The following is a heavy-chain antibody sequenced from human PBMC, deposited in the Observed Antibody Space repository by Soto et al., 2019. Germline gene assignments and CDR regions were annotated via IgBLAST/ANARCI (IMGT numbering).Heavy chain of an antibody. CDR1: GFPFSALF. V-gene: IGHV3-11*05. D-gene: IGHD6-19*01. CDR3: ARARGAVTGQYFDY. J-gene: IGHJ4*02. Sequence: QVQLEESGGGLVKPGGSLRLSCATSGFPFSALFMAWIRQTPGKGLEYIAYISSSGTSANYAESVKGRFTISRDNAKNSLYLQMNSLRAEDTAVYYCARARGAVTGQYFDYWGQGALVTVSS. CDR2: ISSSGTSA.